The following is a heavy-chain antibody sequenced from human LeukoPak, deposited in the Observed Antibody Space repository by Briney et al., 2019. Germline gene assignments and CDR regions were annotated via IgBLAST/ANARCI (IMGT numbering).Heavy chain of an antibody. CDR1: GFTFSSYA. D-gene: IGHD2-2*01. J-gene: IGHJ5*02. CDR3: TRGRYCSSTSCSPNWFDP. CDR2: IKSKTDGGTT. V-gene: IGHV3-15*01. Sequence: GGSLRLSCAASGFTFSSYAMSWVRQAPGKGLEWVGRIKSKTDGGTTDYAAPVKGRFTISRDDSKNTLYLQMNSLKTEDTAVYYCTRGRYCSSTSCSPNWFDPWGQGTPVTVSS.